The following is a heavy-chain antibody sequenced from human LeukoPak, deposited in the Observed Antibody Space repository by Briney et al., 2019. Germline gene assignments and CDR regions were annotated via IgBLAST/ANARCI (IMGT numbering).Heavy chain of an antibody. CDR3: ARCVEYRPLWGSNYKDPYYYMDV. V-gene: IGHV1-2*02. D-gene: IGHD3-16*01. CDR2: INPNSGGT. CDR1: GYTFTGYY. J-gene: IGHJ6*03. Sequence: ASVKVSCKASGYTFTGYYMHWVRQAPGQGLEWMGWINPNSGGTNYAQEFQGRVTMTRDTSISTAYMELSRLRSDDTAVYYCARCVEYRPLWGSNYKDPYYYMDVWGKGTTVTVSS.